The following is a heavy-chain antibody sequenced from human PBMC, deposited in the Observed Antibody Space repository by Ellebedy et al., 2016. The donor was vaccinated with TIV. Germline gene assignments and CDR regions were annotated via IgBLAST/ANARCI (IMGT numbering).Heavy chain of an antibody. Sequence: PGGSLRLSCAASGFTFSSYGMHWVRQAPGKGLEWVAVIWYDGSNKYYADSVKGRFTISRDNSKNTLYLQMNSLRAEDTAVYYWAREAAAGALDVWWGMDVWGQGTTVTVSS. CDR1: GFTFSSYG. J-gene: IGHJ6*02. CDR2: IWYDGSNK. D-gene: IGHD6-13*01. V-gene: IGHV3-33*01. CDR3: AREAAAGALDVWWGMDV.